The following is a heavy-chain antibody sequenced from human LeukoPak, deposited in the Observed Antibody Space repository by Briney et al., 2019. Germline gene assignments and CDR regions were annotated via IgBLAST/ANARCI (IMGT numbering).Heavy chain of an antibody. Sequence: SETLSLTRTVSGGSISNHHWSWIRQPAGKGLEWIGQIHTSGSTNYNPPHKSRVTMSIDTTEDQVSLTIRAVTAADTAFYYCARRDISSGWSFDYWGQGTLVTVSS. D-gene: IGHD6-19*01. CDR1: GGSISNHH. CDR3: ARRDISSGWSFDY. V-gene: IGHV4-4*07. J-gene: IGHJ4*02. CDR2: IHTSGST.